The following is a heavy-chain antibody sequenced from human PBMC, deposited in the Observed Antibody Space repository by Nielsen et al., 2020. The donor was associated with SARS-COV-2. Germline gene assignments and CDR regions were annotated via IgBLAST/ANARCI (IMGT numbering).Heavy chain of an antibody. CDR3: ARGGLMVRGADGMDV. J-gene: IGHJ6*02. CDR1: GFTFDDYA. D-gene: IGHD3-10*01. Sequence: GGSLRLSCAVSGFTFDDYAMHWVRQPPGKGLEWVSGISWNSGTIVYADYVRGRFTISRDNAKNSLYLQMNSLRAEDTAVYYCARGGLMVRGADGMDVWGQGTTVTVSS. CDR2: ISWNSGTI. V-gene: IGHV3-9*01.